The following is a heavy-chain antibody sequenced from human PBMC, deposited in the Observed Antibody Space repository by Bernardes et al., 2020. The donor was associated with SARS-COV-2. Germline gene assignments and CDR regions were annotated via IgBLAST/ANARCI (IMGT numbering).Heavy chain of an antibody. CDR2: INPNSGGT. D-gene: IGHD6-13*01. V-gene: IGHV1-2*02. CDR1: GYTFTGYY. Sequence: ASVKVSCKASGYTFTGYYMHWVRQAPGQGLEWMGWINPNSGGTYYAQKFQGRVTMTRDTSISTAYMELSRLRSDDTAVYYCARDVAAARPFDPWGQGTLVTVSS. CDR3: ARDVAAARPFDP. J-gene: IGHJ5*02.